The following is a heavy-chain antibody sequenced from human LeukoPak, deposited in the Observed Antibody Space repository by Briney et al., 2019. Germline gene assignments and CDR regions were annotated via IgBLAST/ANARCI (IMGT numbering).Heavy chain of an antibody. CDR2: IYHSGST. CDR1: GGSISSSNW. D-gene: IGHD4-17*01. J-gene: IGHJ6*04. Sequence: SGTLSLTCAVSGGSISSSNWWSWVCQPPGKGLEWIGEIYHSGSTNYNPSLKSRVTISVDKSKNQFSLKLSSVTAADTAVYYCARLRKDGPSPYYYYGMDVWGKGTTVTVSS. CDR3: ARLRKDGPSPYYYYGMDV. V-gene: IGHV4-4*02.